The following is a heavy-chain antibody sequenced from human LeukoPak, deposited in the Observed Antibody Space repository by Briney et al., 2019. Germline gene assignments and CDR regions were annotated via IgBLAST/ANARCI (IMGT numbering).Heavy chain of an antibody. D-gene: IGHD3-10*01. Sequence: ASVKVSCKASGYTLTDYYIHWIRQAPGQGLEWMGWINTNTGNPTYAQGFTGRFVFSLDTSVSTAYLQISSLKAEDTAVYYCARGSGAADYWGQGTLVTVSS. CDR2: INTNTGNP. V-gene: IGHV7-4-1*02. CDR3: ARGSGAADY. CDR1: GYTLTDYY. J-gene: IGHJ4*02.